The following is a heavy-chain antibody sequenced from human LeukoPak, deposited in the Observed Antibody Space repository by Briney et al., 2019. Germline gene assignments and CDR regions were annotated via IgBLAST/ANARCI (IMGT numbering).Heavy chain of an antibody. D-gene: IGHD4-17*01. V-gene: IGHV3-23*01. CDR1: GFAFSNYV. Sequence: GGSLRLSCAASGFAFSNYVMGWVRQAPGKWPEWVSITSRSGDNTCYADFVKGRFTISRDNSENTLYLQMNSLRAEDTAVYYCVRDRDDYGDYVFDYWGQGTLVTVSS. CDR3: VRDRDDYGDYVFDY. CDR2: TSRSGDNT. J-gene: IGHJ4*02.